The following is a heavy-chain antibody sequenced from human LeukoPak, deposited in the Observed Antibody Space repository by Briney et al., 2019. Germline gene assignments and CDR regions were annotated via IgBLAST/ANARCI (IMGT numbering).Heavy chain of an antibody. CDR1: GYTFTGYY. D-gene: IGHD3-10*01. J-gene: IGHJ6*02. CDR3: ARDLAGITYGMDV. CDR2: INPNSGGT. V-gene: IGHV1-2*02. Sequence: ASVKASCKASGYTFTGYYMHWVRQAPGQGLEWMGWINPNSGGTNYAQKFQGRVTMTRDTSISTAYMELSRLRSDDTAVYYCARDLAGITYGMDVWGQGTTVTVSS.